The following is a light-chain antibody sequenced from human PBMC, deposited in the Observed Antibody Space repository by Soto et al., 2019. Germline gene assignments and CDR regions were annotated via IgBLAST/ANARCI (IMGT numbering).Light chain of an antibody. CDR1: QGVSSY. J-gene: IGKJ5*01. Sequence: EIVLTQSPATLSLSPGERAILSCRASQGVSSYLAWYQQKPGQAPRLLIYDASNRATGIPARFSGSGPGTDFTLTISSLEPEDFAVYYCQQRSNWHSITFGQGTRLEIK. V-gene: IGKV3D-11*01. CDR2: DAS. CDR3: QQRSNWHSIT.